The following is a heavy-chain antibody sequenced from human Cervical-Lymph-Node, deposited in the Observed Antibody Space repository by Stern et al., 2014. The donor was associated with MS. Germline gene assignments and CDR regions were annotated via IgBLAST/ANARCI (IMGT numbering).Heavy chain of an antibody. CDR2: IWSDGSNK. J-gene: IGHJ6*02. Sequence: QVQLVESGGGVVQPGRSLRLSCAASGFTFSSYGMHWVRQAPGKGLEWVAVIWSDGSNKYYADYVKGRFTISRDHSQNTLYLPMNSLRAEDTAVYYCARDDGNYYYYYGMDVWGQGTTVTVSS. CDR3: ARDDGNYYYYYGMDV. V-gene: IGHV3-33*01. CDR1: GFTFSSYG.